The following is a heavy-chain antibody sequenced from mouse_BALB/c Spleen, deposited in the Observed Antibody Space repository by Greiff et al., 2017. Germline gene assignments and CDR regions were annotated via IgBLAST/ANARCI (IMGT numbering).Heavy chain of an antibody. D-gene: IGHD2-4*01. J-gene: IGHJ3*01. Sequence: EVQGVESGGGLVQPGGSRKLSCAASGFTFSSFGMHWVRQAPEKGLEWVAYISSGSSTIYYADTVKGRFTISRDNPKNTLFLQMTSLRSEDTAMYYCARYDYDEAWFAYWGQGTLVTVSA. CDR2: ISSGSSTI. CDR3: ARYDYDEAWFAY. CDR1: GFTFSSFG. V-gene: IGHV5-17*02.